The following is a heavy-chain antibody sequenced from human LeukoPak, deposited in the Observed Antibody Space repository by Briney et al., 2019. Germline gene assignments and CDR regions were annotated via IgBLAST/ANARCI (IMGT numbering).Heavy chain of an antibody. CDR1: GFTFTNNF. CDR2: PYSGGST. CDR3: ARVRDYYDSRGYYFEYFDH. Sequence: PGGSLRLSCAASGFTFTNNFMSWVRQAPGKGLEWVSVPYSGGSTNYADSVKGRFTISRDNSKNTLYLQMNSLRAEDTAVYYCARVRDYYDSRGYYFEYFDHWGQGTLVTVSS. J-gene: IGHJ1*01. D-gene: IGHD3-22*01. V-gene: IGHV3-53*01.